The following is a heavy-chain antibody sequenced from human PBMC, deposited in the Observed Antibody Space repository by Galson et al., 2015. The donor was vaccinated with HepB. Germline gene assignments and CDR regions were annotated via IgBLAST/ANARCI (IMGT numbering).Heavy chain of an antibody. CDR3: ASLNPWGATFDY. D-gene: IGHD3-16*01. CDR2: IYYSGST. CDR1: GGSISSYY. Sequence: ETLSLTCTVSGGSISSYYWSWIRQPPGKGLEWIGYIYYSGSTNYNPSLKSRVTISVDTSKNQFSLKLSSVTAADTAVYYCASLNPWGATFDYWGQGTLVTVSS. V-gene: IGHV4-59*01. J-gene: IGHJ4*02.